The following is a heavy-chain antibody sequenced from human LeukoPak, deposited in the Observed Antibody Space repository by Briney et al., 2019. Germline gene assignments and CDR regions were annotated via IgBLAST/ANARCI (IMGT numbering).Heavy chain of an antibody. CDR2: INHSGST. V-gene: IGHV4-34*01. J-gene: IGHJ4*02. CDR1: GGSFSGYY. CDR3: ARHYDSSGYWYYFDY. Sequence: KASETLSLTRAVYGGSFSGYYWSWIRQPPGKGLEWIGEINHSGSTNYNPSLKSRVTISVDTSKNQFSLKLSSVTVADTAVYYCARHYDSSGYWYYFDYWGQGTLVTVSS. D-gene: IGHD3-22*01.